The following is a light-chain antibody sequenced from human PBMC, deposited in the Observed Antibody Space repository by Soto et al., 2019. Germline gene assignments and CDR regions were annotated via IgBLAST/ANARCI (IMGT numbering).Light chain of an antibody. CDR2: DVT. Sequence: QSALTQPRSVSGSPGQSVTISCTGTSSDVDDYNYVSWYQQHPDTAPKLMIYDVTKRPSGVPDRFSGSKSGNTASLTISGLQAEDEADYYCCSYAGSSTPVLFGGGTKVTVL. CDR3: CSYAGSSTPVL. CDR1: SSDVDDYNY. J-gene: IGLJ2*01. V-gene: IGLV2-11*01.